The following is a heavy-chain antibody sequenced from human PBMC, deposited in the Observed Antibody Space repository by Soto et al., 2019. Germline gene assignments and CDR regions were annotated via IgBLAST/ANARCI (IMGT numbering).Heavy chain of an antibody. CDR2: IYYSGST. V-gene: IGHV4-59*12. J-gene: IGHJ4*02. Sequence: QVQLQESGPGLVKPSETLSLPCTVSCCSITRYYCSWLRQPPRKGLEWIGFIYYSGSTNYNPSLESGVTLSVDTSNNQFSLTLNSVTAADTAVYYCAMRGYGGYYGDWGQGTLVTVSS. CDR1: CCSITRYY. CDR3: AMRGYGGYYGD. D-gene: IGHD5-12*01.